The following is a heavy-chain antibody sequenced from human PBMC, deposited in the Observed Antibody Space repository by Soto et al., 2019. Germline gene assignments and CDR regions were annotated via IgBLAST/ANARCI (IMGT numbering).Heavy chain of an antibody. V-gene: IGHV2-5*02. J-gene: IGHJ6*02. CDR2: IYWDDEK. CDR1: GFSLTTSGVG. Sequence: QITLKESGPTLVKPTQTLTLTCTFSGFSLTTSGVGVGWIRQPPGKALEWLALIYWDDEKRDSPSLKSRLTITKDTSKNQVVLTMTNMDPVDTATYYCAHARHPSCYYGMDVWGQGTTVTVSS. CDR3: AHARHPSCYYGMDV.